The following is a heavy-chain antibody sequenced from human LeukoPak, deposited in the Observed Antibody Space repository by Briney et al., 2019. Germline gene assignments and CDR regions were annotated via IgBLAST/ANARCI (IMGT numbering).Heavy chain of an antibody. CDR1: GGSFSGYY. V-gene: IGHV4-34*01. J-gene: IGHJ4*01. D-gene: IGHD3-9*01. CDR2: INHSGST. Sequence: SETLSLTCAVYGGSFSGYYWSWIRQPPGKGLEWIGEINHSGSTNYNPSLKSRVTISVDTSKNQFSLKVTSVTAADTAVYYCARHDIVAGYYHRHFDYWGPGTLVTVSS. CDR3: ARHDIVAGYYHRHFDY.